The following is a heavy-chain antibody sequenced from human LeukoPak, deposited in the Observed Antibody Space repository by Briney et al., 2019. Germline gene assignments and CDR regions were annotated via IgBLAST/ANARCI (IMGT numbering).Heavy chain of an antibody. CDR1: GGTFSIYA. D-gene: IGHD3-10*01. V-gene: IGHV1-69*05. CDR2: IIPIFGTA. CDR3: AKDRGGTGDFDY. Sequence: ASVKVSCKASGGTFSIYAISWVRQAPGQGLEWMGGIIPIFGTANYAQKFQGRVTITRDPSATTAYMELSSLRSEDMAVYYCAKDRGGTGDFDYWGQGTLVTVSS. J-gene: IGHJ4*02.